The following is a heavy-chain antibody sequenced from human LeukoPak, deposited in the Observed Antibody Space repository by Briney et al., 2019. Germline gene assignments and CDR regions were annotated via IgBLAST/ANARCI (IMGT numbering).Heavy chain of an antibody. CDR3: ARAGSVVTAIPARWFDP. V-gene: IGHV1-8*03. CDR2: MNPNSGNT. Sequence: ASVKVSCKASGYTFTSYDINWVRQATGQGLEWMGWMNPNSGNTGYAQRFQGRVTITADKSTSTAYMELSSLGSEDTAVYYCARAGSVVTAIPARWFDPWSQGTLVTVSS. D-gene: IGHD2-21*02. CDR1: GYTFTSYD. J-gene: IGHJ5*02.